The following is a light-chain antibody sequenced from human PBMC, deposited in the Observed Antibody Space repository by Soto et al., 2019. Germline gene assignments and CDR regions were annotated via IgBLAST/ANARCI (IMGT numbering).Light chain of an antibody. J-gene: IGKJ5*01. CDR1: QSISSH. CDR2: TAT. CDR3: QHSYSTPNT. V-gene: IGKV1-39*01. Sequence: DIRMTQSPSSLSASVGDTVTITCRASQSISSHLNWYQQKPGTAPHLLMYTATKLKSVVPSRFSGSGAGADFTLTISILQPEYVANYYCQHSYSTPNTFGQGTRLEIK.